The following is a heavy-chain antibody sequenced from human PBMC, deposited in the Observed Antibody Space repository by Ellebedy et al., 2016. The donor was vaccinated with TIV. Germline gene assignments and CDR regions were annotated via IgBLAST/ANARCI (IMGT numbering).Heavy chain of an antibody. D-gene: IGHD4-23*01. CDR3: ARADYGGNYNWFDP. CDR1: GFTFSSYS. V-gene: IGHV3-21*01. J-gene: IGHJ5*02. CDR2: ISSSSSYI. Sequence: PGGSLRLSCAASGFTFSSYSMNWVRQAPGKGLEWVSSISSSSSYIYYADSVKGRFTISRDNSKNTLYLQMNSLRADDTAVYYCARADYGGNYNWFDPWGQGTLVTVSS.